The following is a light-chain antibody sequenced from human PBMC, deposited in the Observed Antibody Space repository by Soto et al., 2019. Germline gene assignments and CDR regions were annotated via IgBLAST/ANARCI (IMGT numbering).Light chain of an antibody. J-gene: IGKJ1*01. V-gene: IGKV3-20*01. CDR3: QQYTTSSWT. Sequence: IGFAQSPVTRSLSAGEGATLSWGATRSVNNFVAWYQQQPGQAPSLLISDASNRATGIPDRFSGSGSGTDFTLTISRLEPEDFAVYYCQQYTTSSWTFGQGTKVDIK. CDR1: RSVNNF. CDR2: DAS.